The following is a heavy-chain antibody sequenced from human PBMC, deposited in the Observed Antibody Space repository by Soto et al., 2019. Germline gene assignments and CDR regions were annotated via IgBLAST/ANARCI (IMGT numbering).Heavy chain of an antibody. D-gene: IGHD6-13*01. J-gene: IGHJ6*02. CDR2: ISISSSHI. CDR1: GFSFSVYS. Sequence: EVQVVESGGDLVKPGGSLRLSCAASGFSFSVYSMTWVRQAPGKGLEWVSSISISSSHIYYGDSVKGRFTISRDNAKNTLYLKLNGLRVEDTAVYYCSKDRSRSSGYPGASNGVDVWGQGTTVIVSS. V-gene: IGHV3-21*01. CDR3: SKDRSRSSGYPGASNGVDV.